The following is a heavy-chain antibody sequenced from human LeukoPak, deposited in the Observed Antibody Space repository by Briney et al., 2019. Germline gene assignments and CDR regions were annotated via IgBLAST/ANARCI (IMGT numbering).Heavy chain of an antibody. V-gene: IGHV3-11*01. CDR3: AGVLRGAFDI. CDR1: GFIFSDYY. Sequence: PGGSLRLSCAASGFIFSDYYMSWIRQAPGKGLEWVSYISGRDNTIFYADSVKGRFTISRDNSKNMVYLQMDSLRGDDTAVYYCAGVLRGAFDIWGQGKMVAVSS. CDR2: ISGRDNTI. J-gene: IGHJ3*02.